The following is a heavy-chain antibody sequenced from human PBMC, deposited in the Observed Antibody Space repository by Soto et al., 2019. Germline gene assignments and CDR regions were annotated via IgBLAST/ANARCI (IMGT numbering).Heavy chain of an antibody. Sequence: LRLSCAASGFTFSSYGMHWVRQAPGKGLEWVAVIWYDGSNKYYADSVKGRFTISRDNSKNTLYLQMNSLRAEDTAVYYCARGAVVAATIYYYYGMDVWGQGXTVTVSS. CDR2: IWYDGSNK. V-gene: IGHV3-33*01. J-gene: IGHJ6*02. CDR1: GFTFSSYG. CDR3: ARGAVVAATIYYYYGMDV. D-gene: IGHD2-15*01.